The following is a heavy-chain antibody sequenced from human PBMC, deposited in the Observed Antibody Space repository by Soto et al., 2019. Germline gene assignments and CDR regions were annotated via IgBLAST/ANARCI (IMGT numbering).Heavy chain of an antibody. CDR1: GGSISSGGYY. J-gene: IGHJ4*02. CDR2: IYSSGSI. Sequence: PSETLSLTCNVSGGSISSGGYYWTWIRQHTGEGLEWIGYIYSSGSISYNPSLRGRLTMSLDTSKNQFSLKLSSLTAADTAVYYCARLRGTITAIDSWGQGTLVTVSS. CDR3: ARLRGTITAIDS. D-gene: IGHD1-1*01. V-gene: IGHV4-31*03.